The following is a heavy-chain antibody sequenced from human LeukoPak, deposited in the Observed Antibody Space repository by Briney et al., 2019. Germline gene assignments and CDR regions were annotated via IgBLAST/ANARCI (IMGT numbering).Heavy chain of an antibody. D-gene: IGHD1-14*01. J-gene: IGHJ4*02. V-gene: IGHV3-74*01. CDR2: INPDDKST. CDR1: GFTFSKYW. CDR3: ATGPPFDN. Sequence: GGSLRLSCAASGFTFSKYWLHWVRHPPGGGLVWLARINPDDKSTSYADSVKGRFTISMDDAKETLFLQMNSLRAEDSAVYFCATGPPFDNWGQGTLVTVST.